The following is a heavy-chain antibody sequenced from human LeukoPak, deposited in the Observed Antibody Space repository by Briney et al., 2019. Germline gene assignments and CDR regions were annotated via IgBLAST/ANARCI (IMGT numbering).Heavy chain of an antibody. V-gene: IGHV4-34*01. CDR3: ARGRIGGLCY. Sequence: SETLSLTCAVYGGSYSRYYWIWIRQPPGKGLEWIGEINHSGSTNYNPSLKSRVTISVDTSKNQFSLKLSSVTAADTAVYYCARGRIGGLCYWGQGTLVTVSS. D-gene: IGHD2/OR15-2a*01. CDR1: GGSYSRYY. J-gene: IGHJ4*02. CDR2: INHSGST.